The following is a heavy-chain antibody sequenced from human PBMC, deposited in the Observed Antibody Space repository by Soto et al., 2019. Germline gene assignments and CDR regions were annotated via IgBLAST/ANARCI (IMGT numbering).Heavy chain of an antibody. Sequence: SETLSLTCAVSGGSFSGYYWSWIRQPPGKGLEWIGEINHSGSTNYNPSLKSRVTISVDTSKNQFSLKLSSVTAADTAVYYCARSIMEQWLVPYYYYGMDVWGQGTTVTVSS. D-gene: IGHD6-19*01. CDR1: GGSFSGYY. J-gene: IGHJ6*02. CDR2: INHSGST. V-gene: IGHV4-34*01. CDR3: ARSIMEQWLVPYYYYGMDV.